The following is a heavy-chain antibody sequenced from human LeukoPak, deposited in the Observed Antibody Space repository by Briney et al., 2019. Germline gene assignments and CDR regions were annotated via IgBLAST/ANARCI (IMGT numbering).Heavy chain of an antibody. V-gene: IGHV4-39*07. Sequence: SETLSLTCTVSGGSISSSSYYWGWIRQPPGKGLEWIGSIYYSGSTYYNPSLKSRVTISLDTSKNQFSLKLSSVTAADTAVYYCARGVVAAAGRTFDFWGQGTLVTVSS. CDR3: ARGVVAAAGRTFDF. CDR1: GGSISSSSYY. J-gene: IGHJ4*02. CDR2: IYYSGST. D-gene: IGHD6-13*01.